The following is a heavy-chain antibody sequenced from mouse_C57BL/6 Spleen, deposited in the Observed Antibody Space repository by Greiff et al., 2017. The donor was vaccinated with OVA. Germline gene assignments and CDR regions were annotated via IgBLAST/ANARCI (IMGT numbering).Heavy chain of an antibody. J-gene: IGHJ3*01. CDR2: IYPGDGDT. CDR1: GYAFSSYW. Sequence: QVQLQQSGAELVKPGASVKISCKASGYAFSSYWMNWVKQRPGKGLEWIGQIYPGDGDTNYNGKFKGKATLTADKSSSTAYMQLNSLTSEDSAVYFCARRAPLDYEFAYWGQGTLVTVSA. V-gene: IGHV1-80*01. CDR3: ARRAPLDYEFAY. D-gene: IGHD2-4*01.